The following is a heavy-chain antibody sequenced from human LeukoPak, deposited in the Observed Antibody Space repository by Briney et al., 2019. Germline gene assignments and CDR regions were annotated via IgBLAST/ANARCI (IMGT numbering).Heavy chain of an antibody. V-gene: IGHV3-23*01. J-gene: IGHJ4*02. D-gene: IGHD1-1*01. CDR3: AKEDGYLLRGIDY. CDR2: ISGSGGST. CDR1: GFTVSSNY. Sequence: PGGSLRLSCAASGFTVSSNYMSWVRQAPGKGLEWVSAISGSGGSTYYADSVKGRFTISRDNSKNTLYLQMNSLRAEDTAVYYCAKEDGYLLRGIDYWGQGTLVTVSS.